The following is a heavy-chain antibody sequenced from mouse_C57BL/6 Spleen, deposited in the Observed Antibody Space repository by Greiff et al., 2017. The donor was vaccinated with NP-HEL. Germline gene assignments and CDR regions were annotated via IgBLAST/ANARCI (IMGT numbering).Heavy chain of an antibody. CDR2: IDPETGGT. CDR3: TRGDYYSNLFAY. CDR1: GYTFTDYE. J-gene: IGHJ3*01. Sequence: QVQLQQSGAELVRPGASVTLSCKASGYTFTDYEMHWVKQTPVHGLEWIGAIDPETGGTAYNQKFKGKAILTADQSSSTAYMELRSLTAEDSAVYCGTRGDYYSNLFAYWGQGTLVTVSA. V-gene: IGHV1-15*01. D-gene: IGHD2-5*01.